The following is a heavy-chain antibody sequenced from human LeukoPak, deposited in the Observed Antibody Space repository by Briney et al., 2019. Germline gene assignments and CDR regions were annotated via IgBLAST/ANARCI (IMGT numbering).Heavy chain of an antibody. J-gene: IGHJ4*02. CDR3: AKNYGGYYFDY. CDR1: GYTFTGYY. Sequence: ASVKVSCKASGYTFTGYYMHWVRQAPGQGLEWMGWINPNSGGTNYAQKFQGRVTMTRDTSISTAYMELSSLRSEDTAVYYCAKNYGGYYFDYWGQGTLVTVSS. V-gene: IGHV1-2*02. CDR2: INPNSGGT. D-gene: IGHD4-23*01.